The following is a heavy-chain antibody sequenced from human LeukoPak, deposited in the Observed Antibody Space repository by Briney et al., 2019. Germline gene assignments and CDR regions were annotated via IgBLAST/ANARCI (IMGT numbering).Heavy chain of an antibody. D-gene: IGHD5-12*01. CDR1: GFTFSTYA. CDR3: ARDTITGDFDY. J-gene: IGHJ4*02. Sequence: GGSLRLSCAASGFTFSTYAMGWVRQAPGKGLEWVAVIWYDGSNKYYADSVKGRFTISRDNSKNTLYLQMNSLRAEDTAVYYCARDTITGDFDYWGQGTLVTVSS. V-gene: IGHV3-33*08. CDR2: IWYDGSNK.